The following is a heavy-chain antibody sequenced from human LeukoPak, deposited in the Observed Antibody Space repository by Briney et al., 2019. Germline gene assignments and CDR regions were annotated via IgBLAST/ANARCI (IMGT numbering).Heavy chain of an antibody. CDR2: ISGSGGST. Sequence: GASLRLSCAASGFTFTSYAMSWVRQAPGKGLEWVSAISGSGGSTYYTDSVKGRFTISRDNSKNTLYLQMNSLRAEDTALYYCAKDRGDTSSPPFDYWGQGTLSPSPQ. V-gene: IGHV3-23*01. J-gene: IGHJ4*02. CDR1: GFTFTSYA. CDR3: AKDRGDTSSPPFDY. D-gene: IGHD2-2*01.